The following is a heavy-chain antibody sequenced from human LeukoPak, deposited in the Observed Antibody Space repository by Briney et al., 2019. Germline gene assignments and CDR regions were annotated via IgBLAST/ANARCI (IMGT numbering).Heavy chain of an antibody. CDR1: GFTFSSYG. CDR3: ASNSYGYSVDY. D-gene: IGHD5-18*01. CDR2: ISYDGSNK. V-gene: IGHV3-30*03. Sequence: GGSLRLSCAASGFTFSSYGMHWVRQAPGKGLEWVAVISYDGSNKYYADSVKGRFTISRDNSKNTLYLQINSLRAEDTAVYYCASNSYGYSVDYWGQGTLVTVSS. J-gene: IGHJ4*02.